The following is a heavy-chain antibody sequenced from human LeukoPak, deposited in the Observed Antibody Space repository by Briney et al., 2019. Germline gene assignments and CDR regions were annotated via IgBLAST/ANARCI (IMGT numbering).Heavy chain of an antibody. D-gene: IGHD3-22*01. CDR3: ARLYPYYDSSGPTDPFDY. J-gene: IGHJ4*02. CDR1: GGTFSSYA. CDR2: IIPILRIT. Sequence: SVNVSCKASGGTFSSYAISWVRQAPGQGLKWMGRIIPILRITNYAQHFPGRATIHADKHTSTAYIALSSLRSEGTAVYYCARLYPYYDSSGPTDPFDYWGQGTLVTVSS. V-gene: IGHV1-69*04.